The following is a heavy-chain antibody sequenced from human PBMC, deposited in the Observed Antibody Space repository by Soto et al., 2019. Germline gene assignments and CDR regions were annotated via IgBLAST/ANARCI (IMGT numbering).Heavy chain of an antibody. D-gene: IGHD6-19*01. CDR1: GGSFSGYY. V-gene: IGHV4-34*01. Sequence: PSETLSLTCAVYGGSFSGYYWSWFRQPPGKGLERIGEINHSGSTNYNPSLKSRVTISVDTSKNQFSLKLSSVTAADTAVYYCASSSSGWYGFYYYGMDVWGQGTTVT. CDR3: ASSSSGWYGFYYYGMDV. J-gene: IGHJ6*02. CDR2: INHSGST.